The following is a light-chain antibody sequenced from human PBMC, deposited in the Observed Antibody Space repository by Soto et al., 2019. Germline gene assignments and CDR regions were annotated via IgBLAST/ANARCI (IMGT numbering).Light chain of an antibody. CDR2: DAS. V-gene: IGKV1-5*01. CDR3: QQFSA. CDR1: QSVSRW. Sequence: DIQMTQSPSTLSASVGDRVTITCRASQSVSRWLAWYQQKPGKAPRLLIYDASKLESGVPSRFSGSASGAEFSLTINGLQPDDFATYYCQQFSAFGQGTRLEIK. J-gene: IGKJ2*01.